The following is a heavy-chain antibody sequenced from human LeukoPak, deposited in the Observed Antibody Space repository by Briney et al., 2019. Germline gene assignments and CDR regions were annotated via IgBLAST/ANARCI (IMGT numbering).Heavy chain of an antibody. Sequence: GGSLRLSCAASEFTFSSYGMHWVRQAPGKGLEWVGRIKSMSDGGTTDYGAAVKGRFTISRDDSKQMSFLQMKSLKAEDTAVYYCSTDSSGSKYWGQGTLVTVSS. V-gene: IGHV3-15*05. CDR1: EFTFSSYG. CDR2: IKSMSDGGTT. J-gene: IGHJ4*02. D-gene: IGHD6-19*01. CDR3: STDSSGSKY.